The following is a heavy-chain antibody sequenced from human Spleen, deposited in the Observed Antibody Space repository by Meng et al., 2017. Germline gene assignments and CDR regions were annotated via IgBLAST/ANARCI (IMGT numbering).Heavy chain of an antibody. V-gene: IGHV4-39*01. CDR3: ARQGHWWFDP. CDR1: GGSISSTSYY. J-gene: IGHJ5*02. CDR2: IYYSGST. Sequence: QLQLQESGPGLVKPSETLSPTCTVSGGSISSTSYYWGWIRQPPGKGLEWIGSIYYSGSTYYNPSLKSRVTISVDTSKNQFSLKLSSVTAADTAVYYCARQGHWWFDPWGQGTLVTVSS.